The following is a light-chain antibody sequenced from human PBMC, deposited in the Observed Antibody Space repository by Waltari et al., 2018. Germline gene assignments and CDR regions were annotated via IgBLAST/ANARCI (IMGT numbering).Light chain of an antibody. J-gene: IGLJ3*02. CDR3: QSYDITLRVV. Sequence: QSVLTQPPSVSGAPGQRVTIACTGCGSNIGAGYDVHWYQQVPRAAPKLLIFGSSSRPFGFPDRFFGSTSGTSASLAIIGLQAEDAADYYCQSYDITLRVVFGGGTKLTVL. CDR2: GSS. CDR1: GSNIGAGYD. V-gene: IGLV1-40*01.